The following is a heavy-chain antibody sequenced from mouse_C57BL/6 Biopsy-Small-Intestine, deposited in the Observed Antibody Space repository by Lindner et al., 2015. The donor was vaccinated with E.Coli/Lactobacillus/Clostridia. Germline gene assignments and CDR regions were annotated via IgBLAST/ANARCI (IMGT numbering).Heavy chain of an antibody. V-gene: IGHV1-15*01. Sequence: VQLQESGAELVRPGASVTLSCKASGYTFSDYEMHWVKQTPVHGLEWIGSIDPETGGTAYYQNFKDKAILTADKSSSTAYMELRSLTSEDSAVYYCTNYYGNYGWFAYWGQGTLVTVSA. D-gene: IGHD2-1*01. CDR1: GYTFSDYE. CDR2: IDPETGGT. J-gene: IGHJ3*01. CDR3: TNYYGNYGWFAY.